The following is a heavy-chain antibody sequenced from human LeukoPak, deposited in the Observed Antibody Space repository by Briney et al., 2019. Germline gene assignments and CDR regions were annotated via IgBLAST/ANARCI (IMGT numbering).Heavy chain of an antibody. CDR3: AKVRWGSDNALDS. V-gene: IGHV3-30*18. CDR2: ISRDGNNK. CDR1: GFPFSDYG. D-gene: IGHD3-16*01. Sequence: PGRSLRLSCAASGFPFSDYGMYWVRQAPGKGLEWLAVISRDGNNKYYADSVKGRITISRDNSMNTLYLQMNSLRAEDTAVYYCAKVRWGSDNALDSWGQGTLVTGSS. J-gene: IGHJ4*02.